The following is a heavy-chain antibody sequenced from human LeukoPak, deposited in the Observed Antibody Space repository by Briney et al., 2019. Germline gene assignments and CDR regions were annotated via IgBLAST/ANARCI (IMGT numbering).Heavy chain of an antibody. J-gene: IGHJ5*02. CDR2: IYYSGST. CDR3: ARPITAATVCFDP. CDR1: GGSISSSSYY. D-gene: IGHD2-15*01. V-gene: IGHV4-39*01. Sequence: SETLSLTCTVSGGSISSSSYYWGLIRQPPGKGLEWIGSIYYSGSTYYNPSLKSRVTISVDTSKNQFSLKLSSVTAADTAVYYCARPITAATVCFDPWGQGTLVTVSS.